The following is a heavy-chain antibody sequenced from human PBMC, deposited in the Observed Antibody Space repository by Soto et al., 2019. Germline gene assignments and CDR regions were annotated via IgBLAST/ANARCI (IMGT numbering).Heavy chain of an antibody. CDR1: GGSISSSSYY. D-gene: IGHD2-15*01. Sequence: SETLSLTCTVSGGSISSSSYYWGWIRQPPGKGLEWIGSIYYSGSTYYNPSLKSRVTISVDTSKNQFSLKLSSVTAADTAVYYCARHVGYCSGGSCYSNWFDPWGQGTLVTVSS. V-gene: IGHV4-39*01. J-gene: IGHJ5*02. CDR2: IYYSGST. CDR3: ARHVGYCSGGSCYSNWFDP.